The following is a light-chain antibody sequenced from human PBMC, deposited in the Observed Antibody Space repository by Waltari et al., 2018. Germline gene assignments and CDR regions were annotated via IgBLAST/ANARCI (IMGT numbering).Light chain of an antibody. CDR3: QQYYSTPPHT. CDR1: QIVLYSSNNKNY. J-gene: IGKJ2*01. Sequence: DIVMTQSPDSLAVSLGERATINCKSSQIVLYSSNNKNYLAWYQRKPGQPPKLLIYWASTRESGVPDRFSGSGSGTDFTLTISSLQAEDVAVYYCQQYYSTPPHTFGQGTKLEIK. CDR2: WAS. V-gene: IGKV4-1*01.